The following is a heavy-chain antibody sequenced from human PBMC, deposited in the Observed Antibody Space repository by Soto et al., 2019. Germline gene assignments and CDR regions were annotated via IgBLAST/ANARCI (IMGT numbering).Heavy chain of an antibody. D-gene: IGHD6-13*01. J-gene: IGHJ4*02. CDR2: INPNSGGT. CDR1: GSTFTGYY. V-gene: IGHV1-2*04. CDR3: ARGDHSSRWYAFYYFDY. Sequence: QVQLVQSGAEVKKPGASVKVSCKASGSTFTGYYMHWVRQAPGQGLEWMGWINPNSGGTNYAQKFQGWVTMTRDTSICTGYRELSRLRSDDTAVYYCARGDHSSRWYAFYYFDYWGQGTLVTVSS.